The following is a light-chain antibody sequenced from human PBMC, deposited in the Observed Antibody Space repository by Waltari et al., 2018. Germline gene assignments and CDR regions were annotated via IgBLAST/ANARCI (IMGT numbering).Light chain of an antibody. CDR2: EVN. Sequence: QSALTQPPSASGSPGPSVTISCTGTSIDVVRYNSVSWYQQHPGKAPKLMTYEVNKRPSGVPDRFSGSKSGNAASLTVSGLQAEDDADYFCSSYAGKNNVVFGGGTKLTVL. CDR3: SSYAGKNNVV. J-gene: IGLJ3*02. V-gene: IGLV2-8*01. CDR1: SIDVVRYNS.